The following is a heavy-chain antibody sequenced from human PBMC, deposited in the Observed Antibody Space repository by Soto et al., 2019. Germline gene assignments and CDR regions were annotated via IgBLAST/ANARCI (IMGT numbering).Heavy chain of an antibody. Sequence: HPGGSLRLSCAASGFTFSSYAMHWVRQAPGKGLEWVAVISYDGSNKYYADSVKGRFTTSRDNSKNTLYLQMNSLRAEDTAVYYCXRVKGSGWYGYYYGMDVWGQGTTVTVSS. V-gene: IGHV3-30-3*01. CDR1: GFTFSSYA. CDR2: ISYDGSNK. CDR3: XRVKGSGWYGYYYGMDV. D-gene: IGHD6-19*01. J-gene: IGHJ6*02.